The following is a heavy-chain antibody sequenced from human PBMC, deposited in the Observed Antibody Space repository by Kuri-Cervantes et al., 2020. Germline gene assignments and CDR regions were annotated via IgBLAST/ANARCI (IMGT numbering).Heavy chain of an antibody. V-gene: IGHV3-48*01. CDR2: ISLAGSTI. CDR3: AKEVHSSGWGTYFEH. D-gene: IGHD6-19*01. J-gene: IGHJ4*02. CDR1: GSTFSEFG. Sequence: GATLKTSGAASGSTFSEFGKNWVRPAPGKGLEWLSYISLAGSTIYYADSVKGRFAISRDNSKNTLYLQMSSLRAEDTAVYYCAKEVHSSGWGTYFEHWGQGTLVTVSS.